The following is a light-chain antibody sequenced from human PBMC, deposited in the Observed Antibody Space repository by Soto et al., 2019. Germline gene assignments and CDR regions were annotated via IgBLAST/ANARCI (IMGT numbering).Light chain of an antibody. Sequence: DIQMTQSPPTLSASVGDRVTITCRASQSISSWLAWYQQRPGKAPNLLIYDVSSLESGVPSRFSGSGSWTEFPLTITSLQPDDFATYYCQQYTNYPWTFGQGTKVEIK. CDR1: QSISSW. CDR3: QQYTNYPWT. V-gene: IGKV1-5*01. CDR2: DVS. J-gene: IGKJ1*01.